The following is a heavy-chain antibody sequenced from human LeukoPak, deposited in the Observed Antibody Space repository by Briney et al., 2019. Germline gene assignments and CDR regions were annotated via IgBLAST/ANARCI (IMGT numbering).Heavy chain of an antibody. CDR3: ATVTTIGDSSGYLWYFQH. D-gene: IGHD3-22*01. Sequence: ASVKVSCKVSGYTLTELSMHWVRQAPGKGLEWMGGFDPEDGETIYAQEFQGIVTMTEDTSTDTAYMELSSLRSEDAAVYYCATVTTIGDSSGYLWYFQHWGQGTLVTVSS. J-gene: IGHJ1*01. CDR2: FDPEDGET. V-gene: IGHV1-24*01. CDR1: GYTLTELS.